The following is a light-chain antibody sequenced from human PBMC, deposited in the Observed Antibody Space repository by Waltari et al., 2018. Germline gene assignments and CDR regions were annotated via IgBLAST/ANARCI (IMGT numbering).Light chain of an antibody. V-gene: IGKV3-20*01. J-gene: IGKJ4*01. CDR3: QQYDGLVLT. CDR1: QSVTSIS. Sequence: EIVLTQSPGTLSLSPGERATLSCRASQSVTSISFSWYQHKPGQAPRLLIYGTSNRATGIPDRFSGSGFGTDFTLTISRLEPVDFAVYYCQQYDGLVLTFGGGTKVEI. CDR2: GTS.